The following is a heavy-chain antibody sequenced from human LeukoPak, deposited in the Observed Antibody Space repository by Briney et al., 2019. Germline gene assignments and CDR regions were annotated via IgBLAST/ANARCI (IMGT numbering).Heavy chain of an antibody. CDR3: ARYCSSTKCPFDF. D-gene: IGHD2-2*01. V-gene: IGHV4-31*03. Sequence: KPSETLSLTCTVSGGSISSGIYFWSWIRQHPGKGLEWMGYIHHSGHTYYSPSLRSRLTISMDTSKNQFSLSLSAVTDADTAMYYCARYCSSTKCPFDFWGQGTLVTVSS. J-gene: IGHJ4*02. CDR2: IHHSGHT. CDR1: GGSISSGIYF.